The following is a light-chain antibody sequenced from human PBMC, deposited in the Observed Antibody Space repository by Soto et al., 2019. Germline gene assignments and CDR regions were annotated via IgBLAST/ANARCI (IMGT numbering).Light chain of an antibody. V-gene: IGKV1-39*01. CDR3: QQSYSTPPT. CDR1: QSISSY. Sequence: DSQMTQYPNSLAASGGDRVYITCRASQSISSYLNWYQQKPGKAPKLLIYAASSLQSGVPSRFSGGGSGTDFTLTISSLQPEDFATYYCQQSYSTPPTFGQGTKVDI. J-gene: IGKJ1*01. CDR2: AAS.